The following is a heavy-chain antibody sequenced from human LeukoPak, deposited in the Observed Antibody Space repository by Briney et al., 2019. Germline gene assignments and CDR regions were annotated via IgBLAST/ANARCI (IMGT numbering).Heavy chain of an antibody. J-gene: IGHJ6*02. Sequence: GASVKVSCKASGYTFTSYGISWVRQAPGQGLEWMGWISAYNGNTNYAQKLQGRVTMTTDTSTSTAYMELRSLRSDDTAVYYCARGKTGGRFYYYYYGMDVWGQGTTVTVSS. CDR1: GYTFTSYG. D-gene: IGHD1-1*01. CDR3: ARGKTGGRFYYYYYGMDV. CDR2: ISAYNGNT. V-gene: IGHV1-18*01.